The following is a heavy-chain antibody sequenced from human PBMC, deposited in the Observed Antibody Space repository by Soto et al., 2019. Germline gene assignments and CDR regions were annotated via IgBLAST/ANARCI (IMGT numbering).Heavy chain of an antibody. J-gene: IGHJ6*02. CDR1: GGSISSSNW. D-gene: IGHD3-10*01. CDR2: IYHSGST. V-gene: IGHV4-4*02. CDR3: ARDPRDMTMGQIYYYYYGMDV. Sequence: SETLSLTCAVSGGSISSSNWWSWVRQPPGKGLEWIGEIYHSGSTNYNPSLKSRVTISVDKSKNQFSLKLSSVTAADTAVYYCARDPRDMTMGQIYYYYYGMDVWGQGTTVTVSS.